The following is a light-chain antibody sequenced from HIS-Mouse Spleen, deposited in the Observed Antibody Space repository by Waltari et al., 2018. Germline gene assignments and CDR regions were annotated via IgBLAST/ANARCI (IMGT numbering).Light chain of an antibody. V-gene: IGLV1-47*01. CDR3: AAWDDSLSGPV. CDR1: RPNIGSNY. Sequence: QSVLTQPPSASGTPGQRVTIPCSGRRPNIGSNYVSWYQQLPGTAPKLLIYRNNQRPSGVPDRFSGSKSGTSASLAISGLRSEDEADYYCAAWDDSLSGPVFGGGTKLTVL. J-gene: IGLJ2*01. CDR2: RNN.